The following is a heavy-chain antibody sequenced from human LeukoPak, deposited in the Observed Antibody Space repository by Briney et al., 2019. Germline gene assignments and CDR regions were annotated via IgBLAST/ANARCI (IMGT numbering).Heavy chain of an antibody. Sequence: GGSLRLSCEASGFTFTNFAMGWVRQAPGKGLEWVSGLSGMGSTTYDAVSLKGRVTISRDNSKNTLYLRINSLRPEDTARYFCVKLRGIVVPAAFDYWGQGALVTVSS. V-gene: IGHV3-23*01. J-gene: IGHJ4*02. CDR2: LSGMGSTT. D-gene: IGHD2-2*01. CDR3: VKLRGIVVPAAFDY. CDR1: GFTFTNFA.